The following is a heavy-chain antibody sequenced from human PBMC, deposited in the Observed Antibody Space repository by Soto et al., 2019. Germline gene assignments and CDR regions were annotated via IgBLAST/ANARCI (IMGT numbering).Heavy chain of an antibody. J-gene: IGHJ6*02. Sequence: EVQLVESGGGLVKPGGSLRLSCAASGFTFSSYSMNWVRQAPGKGLEWVSSISSSSSYIYYADPVKGRFTISRDNAKNSLYLQMNSLRAEDTAVYYCARERGGIWGGYYYYYGMDVWGQGTTVTVSS. D-gene: IGHD3-16*01. CDR2: ISSSSSYI. V-gene: IGHV3-21*01. CDR3: ARERGGIWGGYYYYYGMDV. CDR1: GFTFSSYS.